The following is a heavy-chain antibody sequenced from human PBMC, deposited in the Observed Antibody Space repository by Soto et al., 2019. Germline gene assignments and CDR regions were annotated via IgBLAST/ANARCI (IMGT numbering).Heavy chain of an antibody. D-gene: IGHD2-15*01. CDR1: CDSISTVDYF. J-gene: IGHJ5*01. V-gene: IGHV4-30-4*01. CDR3: ARGRYCLTGRCWPNWFDS. CDR2: IYKSTTT. Sequence: SETLSLTCSVSCDSISTVDYFWAWIRQPPGQALEYIGYIYKSTTTYYNPSFESRVAISLDTSKSQFSLTVTSVTAADTAVYFGARGRYCLTGRCWPNWFDSWCQGTRVTVSP.